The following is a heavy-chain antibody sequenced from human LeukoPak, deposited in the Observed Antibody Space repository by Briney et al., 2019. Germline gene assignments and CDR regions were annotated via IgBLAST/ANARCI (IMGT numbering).Heavy chain of an antibody. CDR2: IFSGGST. D-gene: IGHD3-10*01. Sequence: XWXRQAXXXXLEWVSVIFSGGSTYYAASVKGRFTISRDNSKNTLYLQMNSLRAEDTAVYYCASDGSGSYYFDYWGQGTLVTVSS. CDR3: ASDGSGSYYFDY. J-gene: IGHJ4*02. V-gene: IGHV3-66*01.